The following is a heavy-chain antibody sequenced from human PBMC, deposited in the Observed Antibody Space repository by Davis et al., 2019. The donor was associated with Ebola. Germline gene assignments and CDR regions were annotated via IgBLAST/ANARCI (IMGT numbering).Heavy chain of an antibody. CDR3: ARESLEAAADAFDI. Sequence: SETLSLTCAVSGGFVSSGGYSWSWIRQPPGKGLEWIGYYYYTGSTNYNPSLKSRVTISVDTSKDHFSLKLNSVTAADTAMYYCARESLEAAADAFDIWGQGTMVTVSS. J-gene: IGHJ3*02. CDR1: GGFVSSGGYS. V-gene: IGHV4-61*03. D-gene: IGHD6-25*01. CDR2: YYYTGST.